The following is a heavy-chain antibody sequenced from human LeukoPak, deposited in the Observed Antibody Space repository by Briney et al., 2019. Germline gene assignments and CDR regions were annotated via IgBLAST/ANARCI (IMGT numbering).Heavy chain of an antibody. V-gene: IGHV3-23*01. D-gene: IGHD1-26*01. CDR1: GFTSNNYA. J-gene: IGHJ4*02. CDR2: ISGSSGST. Sequence: GGSLRLSCAASGFTSNNYAMSWVRQAPGKGLEWVSSISGSSGSTYYADSVKGRFTISRDNSKNTVSLQMNSLRVEDTAVYYCARQRTVGVTGYYFDYWGQGTLATVSS. CDR3: ARQRTVGVTGYYFDY.